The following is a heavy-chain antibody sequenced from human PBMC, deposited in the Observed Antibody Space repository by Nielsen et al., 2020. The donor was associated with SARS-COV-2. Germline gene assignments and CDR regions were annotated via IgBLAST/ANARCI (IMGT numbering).Heavy chain of an antibody. D-gene: IGHD3-9*01. CDR1: GFTFGDYA. V-gene: IGHV3-49*04. CDR2: IRSKAYGGTT. CDR3: TRVLRYFDWLEWGAFDI. Sequence: GGSLRLSCTASGFTFGDYAMSWVRQAPGKGLEWVGFIRSKAYGGTTEYAASVKGRFTISRDDSKSIAYLQMNSLKTEDTAVYYCTRVLRYFDWLEWGAFDIWGQGTMVTVSS. J-gene: IGHJ3*02.